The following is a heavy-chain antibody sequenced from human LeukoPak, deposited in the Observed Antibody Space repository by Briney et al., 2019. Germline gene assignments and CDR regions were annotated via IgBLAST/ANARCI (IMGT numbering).Heavy chain of an antibody. CDR1: GGSVSSSNYY. D-gene: IGHD3-10*01. Sequence: SETLSLTCTVSGGSVSSSNYYWSWIRQPPGKGLEWIGDIYYSGSTNYNPSLKSRVTISVDTSKNQFSLKLSSVTAADTAVYYCARALTITMVRGAPGWFDPWGQGTLVTVSS. J-gene: IGHJ5*02. V-gene: IGHV4-61*01. CDR2: IYYSGST. CDR3: ARALTITMVRGAPGWFDP.